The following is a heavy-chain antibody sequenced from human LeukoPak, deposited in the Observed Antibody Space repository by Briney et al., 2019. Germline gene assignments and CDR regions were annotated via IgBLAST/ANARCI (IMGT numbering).Heavy chain of an antibody. CDR2: IRYDGSNK. V-gene: IGHV3-30*02. D-gene: IGHD3-16*02. CDR1: GFTFSSYG. Sequence: GGSLRLSCAASGFTFSSYGMHWVRQAPGKGLEWVAFIRYDGSNKYYADSVKGRFTISRDNSKNTLYLQMNSLRAEDTAVYYCAKDGGYDYVWGSYPALDYWGQGTLVTVSS. CDR3: AKDGGYDYVWGSYPALDY. J-gene: IGHJ4*02.